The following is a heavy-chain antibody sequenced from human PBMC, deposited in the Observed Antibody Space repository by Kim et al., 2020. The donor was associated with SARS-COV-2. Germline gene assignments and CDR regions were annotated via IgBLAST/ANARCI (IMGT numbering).Heavy chain of an antibody. D-gene: IGHD2-15*01. V-gene: IGHV4-39*02. Sequence: KSRVNISVDTSKNQFSLKLSSVTAADTAVYYCAREDRYCSGGSCYSQEDYWGQGTLVTVSS. CDR3: AREDRYCSGGSCYSQEDY. J-gene: IGHJ4*02.